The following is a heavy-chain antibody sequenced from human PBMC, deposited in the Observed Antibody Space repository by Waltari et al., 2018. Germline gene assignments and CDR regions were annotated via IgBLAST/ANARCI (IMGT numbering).Heavy chain of an antibody. V-gene: IGHV4-38-2*01. CDR3: ANNEWGLPVS. J-gene: IGHJ5*02. CDR2: IYYTSGYT. D-gene: IGHD1-26*01. Sequence: QVQLQESGPGLVKPSETLFLTCSVSGYSISSGYWWGWIRQPPGKGLEWTASIYYTSGYTQYTPYIRSRVTISSDTTKNQFSLGLTSVTAADTAVYYCANNEWGLPVSWGQGTLVTVSS. CDR1: GYSISSGYW.